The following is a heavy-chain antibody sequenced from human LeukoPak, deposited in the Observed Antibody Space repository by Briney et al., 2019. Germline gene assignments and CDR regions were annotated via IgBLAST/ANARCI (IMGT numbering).Heavy chain of an antibody. CDR3: ARDRARGDFDY. Sequence: GGSLRLSCAVSGFTVSSEQMNWVRQAPGMGLEWVSVLQSDDGTHYADSVDGRFTISRDNSKNTLYLQMNSLRAEDTAVYYCARDRARGDFDYWGQGTLVTVSS. V-gene: IGHV3-66*01. CDR2: LQSDDGT. CDR1: GFTVSSEQ. J-gene: IGHJ4*02.